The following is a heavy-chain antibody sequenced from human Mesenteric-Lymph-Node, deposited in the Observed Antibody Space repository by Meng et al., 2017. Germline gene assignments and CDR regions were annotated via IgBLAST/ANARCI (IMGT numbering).Heavy chain of an antibody. CDR2: INHSGST. V-gene: IGHV4-34*01. D-gene: IGHD4-17*01. J-gene: IGHJ5*02. CDR1: GGSFSGYY. CDR3: ARGFVKYTVTRVGNWFDP. Sequence: QVQLPQWGAGLLKPSETLSLTCAVYGGSFSGYYWSWIRQPPGKGLEWIGEINHSGSTNYNPSLKSRVTISVDTSKNQFSLKLSSVTAADTAVYYCARGFVKYTVTRVGNWFDPWGQGTLVTVSS.